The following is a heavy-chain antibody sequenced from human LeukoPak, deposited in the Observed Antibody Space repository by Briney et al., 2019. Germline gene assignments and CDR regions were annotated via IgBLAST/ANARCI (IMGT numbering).Heavy chain of an antibody. Sequence: SETLSLTCAVYGGSFSGYYWSWIRQPPGKGLEWIGEINHSGSTNYNPSLKSRVTISVDTSKNQFSLRLSSVTAADTAVYYCARGGLTAIVVVPSYFDYWGQGTLVAVSS. CDR2: INHSGST. J-gene: IGHJ4*02. CDR3: ARGGLTAIVVVPSYFDY. CDR1: GGSFSGYY. D-gene: IGHD2-2*01. V-gene: IGHV4-34*01.